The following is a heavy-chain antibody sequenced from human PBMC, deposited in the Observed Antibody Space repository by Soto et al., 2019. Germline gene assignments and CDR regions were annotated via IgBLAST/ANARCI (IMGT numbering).Heavy chain of an antibody. V-gene: IGHV4-61*08. D-gene: IGHD3-9*01. J-gene: IGHJ4*02. Sequence: PSETLSLTCTVSGGSISSGGYYWSWIRQHPGKGLEWIGYIYYSGSTNYNPSLKSRVTISVDTSKNQFSLKLSSVTAADTAVYYCARQVGSLHDILTGYSILIPYYFDYWGQGTLVTVSS. CDR1: GGSISSGGYY. CDR3: ARQVGSLHDILTGYSILIPYYFDY. CDR2: IYYSGST.